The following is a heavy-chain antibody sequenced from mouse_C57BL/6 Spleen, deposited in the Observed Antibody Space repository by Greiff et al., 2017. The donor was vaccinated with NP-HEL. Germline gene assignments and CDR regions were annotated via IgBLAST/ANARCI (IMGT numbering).Heavy chain of an antibody. CDR2: IDPSDSYT. J-gene: IGHJ4*01. D-gene: IGHD1-1*01. CDR1: GYTFTSYW. Sequence: QVQLQQPGAELVMPGASVKLSCKASGYTFTSYWMHWVKQRPGQGLEWIGEIDPSDSYTNYNQKFKGKSTLTVDKSSSTAYMQLSSLTSEDSAVYYCARFRKTVVANPYAMDYWGQGTSVTVSS. CDR3: ARFRKTVVANPYAMDY. V-gene: IGHV1-69*01.